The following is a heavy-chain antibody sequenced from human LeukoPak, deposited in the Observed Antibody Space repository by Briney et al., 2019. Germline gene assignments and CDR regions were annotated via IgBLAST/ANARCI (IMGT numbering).Heavy chain of an antibody. J-gene: IGHJ6*02. D-gene: IGHD3-10*01. CDR1: GGTFSSYA. CDR3: ARDWAYYGSGSYYSYYYYYGMDV. CDR2: IIPIFGTA. Sequence: ASVKVSCKASGGTFSSYAISWVRQAPGQGLEWMGGIIPIFGTANYAQKFQGRVTITADESTSTAYMELNSLRAEDTAVYYCARDWAYYGSGSYYSYYYYYGMDVWGQGTTVTVSS. V-gene: IGHV1-69*13.